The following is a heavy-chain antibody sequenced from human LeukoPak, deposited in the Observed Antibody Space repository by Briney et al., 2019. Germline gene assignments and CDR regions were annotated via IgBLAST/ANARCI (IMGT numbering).Heavy chain of an antibody. D-gene: IGHD3-22*01. V-gene: IGHV3-30*04. J-gene: IGHJ3*02. CDR3: AREYYYDSSGLDAFDI. CDR2: ISYDGSNK. CDR1: GFTFSSYA. Sequence: PGGSLRLSCVASGFTFSSYAMHWVRQAPGKGLEWVAVISYDGSNKYYADSVKGRFTISRDNSKNTLYLQMNSLRAEDTAVYYCAREYYYDSSGLDAFDIWGQGTMVTVSS.